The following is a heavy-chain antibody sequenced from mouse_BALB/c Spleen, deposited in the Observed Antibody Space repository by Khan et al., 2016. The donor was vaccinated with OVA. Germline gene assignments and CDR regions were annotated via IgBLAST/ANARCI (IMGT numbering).Heavy chain of an antibody. Sequence: QIQLVQSGPVLKKPGETVKISCKASGYTFTNYGMNWVLQSPGKALKWMGWINTYTGEPTYADDFKGRFAFSLETSASTAFLQINNLKNEDTATYFCARPPYFSYTLDYWGQGTSVTVSS. CDR1: GYTFTNYG. D-gene: IGHD2-10*01. CDR3: ARPPYFSYTLDY. V-gene: IGHV9-3-1*01. J-gene: IGHJ4*01. CDR2: INTYTGEP.